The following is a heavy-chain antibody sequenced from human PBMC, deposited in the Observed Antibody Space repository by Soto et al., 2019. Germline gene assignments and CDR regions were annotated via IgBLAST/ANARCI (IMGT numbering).Heavy chain of an antibody. Sequence: SETLSLTCSVPDGSVSSAFYYWHWIRQRPGKGLEWTGYIYYDGTTYYNPSLTGRVAISVDTSKNHLFLTLTSVTAADTAVYFCARGWQRVTGTYDSWGQGTLVTVSS. CDR3: ARGWQRVTGTYDS. CDR2: IYYDGTT. D-gene: IGHD1-1*01. CDR1: DGSVSSAFYY. J-gene: IGHJ4*02. V-gene: IGHV4-31*03.